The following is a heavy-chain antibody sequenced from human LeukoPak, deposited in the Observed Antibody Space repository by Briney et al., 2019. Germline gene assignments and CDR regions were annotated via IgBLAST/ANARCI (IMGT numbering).Heavy chain of an antibody. J-gene: IGHJ5*02. CDR2: IYTSGST. CDR1: GGSISSYY. D-gene: IGHD2-2*01. V-gene: IGHV4-4*07. CDR3: ARDWGGVVLVPPALRGFDP. Sequence: SETLSLTCTVSGGSISSYYWSWIRQPAGKGLEWIGRIYTSGSTNYNPSLKGRVTMSVDTSKNQFSLKLSSVTAADTAVYYCARDWGGVVLVPPALRGFDPWGQGTLVTVSS.